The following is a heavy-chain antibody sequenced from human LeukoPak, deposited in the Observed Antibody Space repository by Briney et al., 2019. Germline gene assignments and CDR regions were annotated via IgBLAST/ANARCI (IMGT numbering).Heavy chain of an antibody. CDR1: GGSISSGGYY. CDR3: ARLGSSSFNYYYGMDV. J-gene: IGHJ6*02. D-gene: IGHD6-6*01. Sequence: SSQTLSLTCTVSGGSISSGGYYWSWIRQHPGKGLEWIGYIYYSGSTYYNPSLKSRVTISVDTSKNQFSLKLSSVTAADTAVYYCARLGSSSFNYYYGMDVWGQGTTVTVSS. V-gene: IGHV4-31*03. CDR2: IYYSGST.